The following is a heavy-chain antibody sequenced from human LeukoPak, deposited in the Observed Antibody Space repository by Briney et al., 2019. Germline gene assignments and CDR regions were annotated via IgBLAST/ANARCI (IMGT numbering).Heavy chain of an antibody. V-gene: IGHV1-69*05. J-gene: IGHJ5*02. CDR1: GGTFNNSA. CDR2: IMPLFGTA. Sequence: SVKVSCKTSGGTFNNSAISWVRQAPGQGLEWLGGIMPLFGTAVYAQKFQGRVTITKDESPRTVYLELTSLTSDDTAVYYCARDVHGDYGSGWFDPWGQGTLVSVSS. D-gene: IGHD4-17*01. CDR3: ARDVHGDYGSGWFDP.